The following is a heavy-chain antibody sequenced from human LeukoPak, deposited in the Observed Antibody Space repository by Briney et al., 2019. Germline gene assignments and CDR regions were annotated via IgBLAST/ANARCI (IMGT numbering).Heavy chain of an antibody. J-gene: IGHJ4*02. Sequence: GGSLRLSCAASGFTVSSNYMSWVRQAPGKGLEWVSVIYSGGSTYYADSVKGRFTISRDNSKNTLYLQMNSLGAEDTAVYYCVSSGYYYGENFDYWGQGTLVTVSS. CDR2: IYSGGST. D-gene: IGHD3-22*01. CDR3: VSSGYYYGENFDY. CDR1: GFTVSSNY. V-gene: IGHV3-66*02.